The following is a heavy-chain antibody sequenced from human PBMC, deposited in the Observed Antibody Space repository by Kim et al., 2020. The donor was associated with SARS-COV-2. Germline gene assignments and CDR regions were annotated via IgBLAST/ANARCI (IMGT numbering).Heavy chain of an antibody. V-gene: IGHV3-23*03. CDR1: GFTFSSYA. CDR2: IYSGGSST. CDR3: AKRAEGNYYYYGMDV. Sequence: GGSLRLSCAASGFTFSSYAMSWVRQAPGKGLEWVSVIYSGGSSTYYADSVKGRFTISRDNSKNTLYLQMNSLRAEDTAVYYCAKRAEGNYYYYGMDVWGQGTTVTVSS. J-gene: IGHJ6*02.